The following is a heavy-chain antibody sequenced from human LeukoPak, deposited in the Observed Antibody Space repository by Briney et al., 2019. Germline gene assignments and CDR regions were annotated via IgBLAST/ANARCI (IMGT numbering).Heavy chain of an antibody. CDR3: TRTEELGGYYYYYMDV. D-gene: IGHD7-27*01. J-gene: IGHJ6*03. CDR2: ISGSDSVIDSVV. V-gene: IGHV3-11*01. CDR1: GFTFSDYY. Sequence: GGSLRLSCAASGFTFSDYYMSWIRQAPGKGPEWLSYISGSDSVIDSVVYYADSVKGRFTVSRDNAKNSLYLQMNSLRAEDTALYYCTRTEELGGYYYYYMDVWGKGTTVTVSS.